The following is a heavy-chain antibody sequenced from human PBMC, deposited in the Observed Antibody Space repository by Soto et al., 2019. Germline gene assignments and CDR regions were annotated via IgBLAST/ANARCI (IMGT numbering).Heavy chain of an antibody. Sequence: QVQLVESGGGVVPPGGSLRVSCVASGFTFSSYNMHWVRQAPGEGLEWVAVISFDGANTFYADSVKGRFTISRDNSRDTLYLQMSSLRDEDTAMYFCARDGYNRGGFDYWGQGTQVTVSS. CDR2: ISFDGANT. D-gene: IGHD3-10*01. CDR1: GFTFSSYN. CDR3: ARDGYNRGGFDY. V-gene: IGHV3-30-3*01. J-gene: IGHJ4*02.